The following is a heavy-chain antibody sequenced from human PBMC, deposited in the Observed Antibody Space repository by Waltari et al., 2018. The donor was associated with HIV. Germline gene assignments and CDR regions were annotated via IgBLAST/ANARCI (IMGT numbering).Heavy chain of an antibody. D-gene: IGHD6-6*01. CDR3: ARDRGGSSSLVLDS. J-gene: IGHJ4*02. CDR1: GFTFKNYV. V-gene: IGHV3-33*01. CDR2: IWYDGSNK. Sequence: QVQLVESGGGVVQPGRSLRLSCAASGFTFKNYVMHWVRQAPGKGLEWVAVIWYDGSNKYYADSVKGRFTISRDNSKNRLYLQMNSLRAEDMAVYYCARDRGGSSSLVLDSWGQGTLVTVSS.